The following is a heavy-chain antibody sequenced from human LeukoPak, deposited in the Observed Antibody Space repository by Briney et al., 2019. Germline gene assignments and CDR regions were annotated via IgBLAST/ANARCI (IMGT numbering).Heavy chain of an antibody. D-gene: IGHD6-13*01. CDR1: GGSISSSSYY. J-gene: IGHJ5*02. Sequence: SETPSLTCTVSGGSISSSSYYWGWIRQPPGKGLEWIGYIYYSGSTNYNPSLKSRVTISVDTSKNQFSLKLSSVTAADTAVYYCARDGAGIAAAGTGWFDPWGQGTLVTVSS. CDR3: ARDGAGIAAAGTGWFDP. V-gene: IGHV4-61*01. CDR2: IYYSGST.